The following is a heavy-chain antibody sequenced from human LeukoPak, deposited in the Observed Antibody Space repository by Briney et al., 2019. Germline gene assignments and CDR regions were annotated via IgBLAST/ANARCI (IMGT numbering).Heavy chain of an antibody. Sequence: GGSLRLSCAASGFTFSHSWMSWVRQAPGKGLEWVANIKQDGSEKFYVDSVKGRFTIPRDNAKNSLYLQMNSLRAEDTAVYYCARSNYFDYWGQGTLVTVSS. CDR1: GFTFSHSW. V-gene: IGHV3-7*01. CDR3: ARSNYFDY. CDR2: IKQDGSEK. J-gene: IGHJ4*02.